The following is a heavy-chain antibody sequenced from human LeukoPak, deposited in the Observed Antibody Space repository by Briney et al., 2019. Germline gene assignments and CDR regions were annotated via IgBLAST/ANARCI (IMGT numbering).Heavy chain of an antibody. J-gene: IGHJ4*02. CDR1: GFTVSSNY. CDR2: IYSGGST. Sequence: GGSLRLSCAASGFTVSSNYMSWVRQAPGKGLEWVSVIYSGGSTYYADSVKGRFTISRDNSKNTLYLQMNSLRAEDTAVYYCAKDWASMVLDYRGQGTLVSVSS. D-gene: IGHD3-10*01. CDR3: AKDWASMVLDY. V-gene: IGHV3-53*05.